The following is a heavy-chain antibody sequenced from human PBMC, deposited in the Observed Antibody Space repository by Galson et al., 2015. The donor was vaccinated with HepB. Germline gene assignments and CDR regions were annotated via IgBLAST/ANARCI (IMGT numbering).Heavy chain of an antibody. CDR2: LFLDDDQ. Sequence: PALVKPTQTLTLTCTFSGFSLNSRGVGVGWIRQPPGKALEWLALLFLDDDQRSTPLLKSRLSVTKDTSQNQVVLKLTSVDPVDTATYYCAHMDLGLTSFAYWGQGTLVTVSS. CDR3: AHMDLGLTSFAY. J-gene: IGHJ4*02. CDR1: GFSLNSRGVG. D-gene: IGHD3/OR15-3a*01. V-gene: IGHV2-5*02.